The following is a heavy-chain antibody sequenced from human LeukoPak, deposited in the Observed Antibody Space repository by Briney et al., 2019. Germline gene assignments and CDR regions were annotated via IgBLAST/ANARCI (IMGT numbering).Heavy chain of an antibody. V-gene: IGHV4-59*01. CDR2: IYYSGST. CDR3: ARVGGRGYCGGDCYFDY. Sequence: SETLSLTCTVSGGSISSYYWSWIRQPPGKGLEWIGYIYYSGSTNYNPSLKSRVTISVDTSKNQFSLKLSSVTAADTAVYYCARVGGRGYCGGDCYFDYWGQGTLVTVSP. CDR1: GGSISSYY. J-gene: IGHJ4*02. D-gene: IGHD2-21*02.